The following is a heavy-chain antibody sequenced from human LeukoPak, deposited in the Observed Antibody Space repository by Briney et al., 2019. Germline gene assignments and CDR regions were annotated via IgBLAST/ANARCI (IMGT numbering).Heavy chain of an antibody. CDR1: GFTFSSYG. V-gene: IGHV3-33*01. CDR3: TAGSGSYRIDY. J-gene: IGHJ4*02. CDR2: IWYDGGNK. Sequence: GGSLRLSCAASGFTFSSYGMHWVRQAPGEGLEWLAVIWYDGGNKYYADSVKARFTISRDNSKNTLYLQMNSLRAEDTAVYYCTAGSGSYRIDYWGQGTLVIVSS. D-gene: IGHD3-10*01.